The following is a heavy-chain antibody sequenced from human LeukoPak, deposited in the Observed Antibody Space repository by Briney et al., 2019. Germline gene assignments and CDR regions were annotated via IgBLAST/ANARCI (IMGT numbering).Heavy chain of an antibody. CDR1: GGSFSIYY. D-gene: IGHD6-19*01. CDR3: ARVLSVAGTFDY. V-gene: IGHV4-4*07. CDR2: IYTSGNT. Sequence: PSETLSLTCTVSGGSFSIYYWSWIRQPAGKGLEWIGRIYTSGNTYYNPSLKSRVTMSVDTSKNQFSLNLSSVTAADTAVYYCARVLSVAGTFDYWGQGTLVTVSS. J-gene: IGHJ4*02.